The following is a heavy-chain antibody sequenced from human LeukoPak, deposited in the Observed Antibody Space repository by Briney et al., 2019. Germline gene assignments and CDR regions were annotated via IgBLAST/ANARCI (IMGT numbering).Heavy chain of an antibody. CDR1: GAIFTTIA. CDR2: DSPVFDTT. J-gene: IGHJ5*02. CDR3: VRDGKQVYNGWFHP. V-gene: IGHV1-69*06. Sequence: PSVTLSCEASGAIFTTIAISWFRRSPGQRPGWWVRDSPVFDTTKYLQKFHGRVPIPADKSPSTSCIKQSSLKSEDTAIYYCVRDGKQVYNGWFHPWGQRPLVSVS. D-gene: IGHD1-1*01.